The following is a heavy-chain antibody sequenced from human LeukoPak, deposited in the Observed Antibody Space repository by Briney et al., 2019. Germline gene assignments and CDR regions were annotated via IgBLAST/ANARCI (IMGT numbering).Heavy chain of an antibody. V-gene: IGHV3-23*01. Sequence: GGSLRLSCAASGFTFSSHAMSWVRQAPGKRLEWVSAISTSGGSTYYADSVKGRFTISRDNSKNTLYLQMNSLRAEDTAAYYCAKEPYSGSQLLDYWGQGTLVTVSS. D-gene: IGHD1-26*01. CDR1: GFTFSSHA. J-gene: IGHJ4*02. CDR2: ISTSGGST. CDR3: AKEPYSGSQLLDY.